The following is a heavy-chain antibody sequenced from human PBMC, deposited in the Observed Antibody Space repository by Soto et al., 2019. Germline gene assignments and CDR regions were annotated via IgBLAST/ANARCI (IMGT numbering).Heavy chain of an antibody. Sequence: SETLSLTCAVSGGSISSSNWWSWVRQPPGKGLEWIGEIYHSGSTNYNPSLKSRVTISVDKSKNQFSLKLSSVTAADTAVYYCARDVAAAGTTGFDYWGQGTLVTVSS. J-gene: IGHJ4*02. CDR1: GGSISSSNW. CDR3: ARDVAAAGTTGFDY. CDR2: IYHSGST. D-gene: IGHD6-13*01. V-gene: IGHV4-4*02.